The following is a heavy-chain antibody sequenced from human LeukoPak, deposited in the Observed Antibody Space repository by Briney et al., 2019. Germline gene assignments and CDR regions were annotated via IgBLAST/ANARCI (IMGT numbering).Heavy chain of an antibody. CDR2: ISSSSSTI. Sequence: GGSLRLSCAASGFTFSSYSMNWVRQAPGKGLEWVSYISSSSSTIYYADSVKGRFTISRDNAKNSLYLQMNSLRDEDTAVYYCARDFVIGSGTAVDFYYDSSGSDYWGHGNLVSVSS. J-gene: IGHJ4*01. CDR3: ARDFVIGSGTAVDFYYDSSGSDY. CDR1: GFTFSSYS. V-gene: IGHV3-48*02. D-gene: IGHD3-22*01.